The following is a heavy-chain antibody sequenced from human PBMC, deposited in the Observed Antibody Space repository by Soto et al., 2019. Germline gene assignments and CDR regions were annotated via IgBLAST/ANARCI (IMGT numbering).Heavy chain of an antibody. J-gene: IGHJ6*02. CDR3: ARHDCISSSCYYYYYYGLDV. D-gene: IGHD2-2*01. CDR2: IIPIFDTA. CDR1: GGTFSSYG. V-gene: IGHV1-69*12. Sequence: QVQLVQSGAEVKKPGSSVKVSCKASGGTFSSYGISWVRQAPGQGLEWMGGIIPIFDTANYAQKFQGRVTVTADESTSTAYMELSSLRSEDTAVYYCARHDCISSSCYYYYYYGLDVWGLGTTVTVSS.